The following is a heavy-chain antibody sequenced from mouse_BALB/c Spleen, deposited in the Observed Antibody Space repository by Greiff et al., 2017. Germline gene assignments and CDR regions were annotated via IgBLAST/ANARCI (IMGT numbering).Heavy chain of an antibody. V-gene: IGHV5-6*01. CDR1: GFTFSSYG. Sequence: VQLKESGGDLVKPGGSLKLSCAASGFTFSSYGMSWVRQTPDKRLEWVATISSGGSYTYYPDSVKGRFTISRDNAKNTLYLQMSSLKSEDTAMYYCARPPRYAMDYWGQGTSVTVSS. J-gene: IGHJ4*01. CDR3: ARPPRYAMDY. CDR2: ISSGGSYT.